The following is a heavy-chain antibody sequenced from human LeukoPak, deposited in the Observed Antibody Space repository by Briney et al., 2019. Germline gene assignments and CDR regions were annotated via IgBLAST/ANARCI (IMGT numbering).Heavy chain of an antibody. D-gene: IGHD1-1*01. Sequence: KASETLSLTCAVYGGSFSGYYWSWIRQPPGKGLEWIGEINHSGSTNCNPSLKSRVTISVDTSKNQFSLKLSSVTAADTAVYYCARGKGRDKRRNGPRGAFDYWGQGTLVTVSS. CDR1: GGSFSGYY. CDR3: ARGKGRDKRRNGPRGAFDY. V-gene: IGHV4-34*01. J-gene: IGHJ4*02. CDR2: INHSGST.